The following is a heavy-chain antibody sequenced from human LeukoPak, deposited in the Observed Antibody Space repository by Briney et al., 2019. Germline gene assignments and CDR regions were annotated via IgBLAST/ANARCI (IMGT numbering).Heavy chain of an antibody. V-gene: IGHV1-2*02. CDR1: GYTITGYY. CDR2: INPNSGDT. CDR3: ARDRHWNQGNFDY. Sequence: ASVKVSCKASGYTITGYYIHWVRQAPGQGLEWMGWINPNSGDTNYAQKFQGRVTMTRDTSINTAFMELSRLRSDDTAVYYCARDRHWNQGNFDYWGQGTLVSPSS. D-gene: IGHD1-1*01. J-gene: IGHJ4*02.